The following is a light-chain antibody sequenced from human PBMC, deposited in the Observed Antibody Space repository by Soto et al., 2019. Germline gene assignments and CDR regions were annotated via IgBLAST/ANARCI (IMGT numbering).Light chain of an antibody. CDR1: SSDVGGYNY. CDR3: SSDTVNFKV. J-gene: IGLJ1*01. V-gene: IGLV2-14*01. CDR2: EVN. Sequence: QSALTQPASVSGSPGQSITISCTGTSSDVGGYNYVSWYQQHPGKAPKLLIYEVNNRPSGVSNRFSGSKSGNTASLTISGLQAEDEADYYCSSDTVNFKVFGSGTKVTVL.